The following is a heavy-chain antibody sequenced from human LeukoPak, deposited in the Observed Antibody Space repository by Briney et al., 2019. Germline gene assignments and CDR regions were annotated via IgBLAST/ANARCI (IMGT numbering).Heavy chain of an antibody. D-gene: IGHD6-19*01. CDR2: IIPIFGTA. CDR3: AREQDPYSSGWDSYYYYGMDV. J-gene: IGHJ6*02. V-gene: IGHV1-69*05. CDR1: GGTFNSYA. Sequence: GSSVKVSCKASGGTFNSYAISWVRQAPGQGLEWMGGIIPIFGTANYAQKLQGRVTMTTDTSTSTAYMELRSLRSDDTAVYYCAREQDPYSSGWDSYYYYGMDVWGQGTTVTVSS.